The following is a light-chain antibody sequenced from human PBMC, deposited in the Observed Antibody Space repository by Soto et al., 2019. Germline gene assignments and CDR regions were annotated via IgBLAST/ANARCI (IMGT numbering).Light chain of an antibody. CDR1: QSVSSY. J-gene: IGKJ1*01. Sequence: EIVLTQSPATLSLSPGERDTLSCSASQSVSSYLAWYQQKPGQAPRLLIYDASNRATGIPARFSGSGSGTDFTLTISSLEPEDFAVYYCQQRSNWPPWTFGQGTKVELK. V-gene: IGKV3-11*01. CDR3: QQRSNWPPWT. CDR2: DAS.